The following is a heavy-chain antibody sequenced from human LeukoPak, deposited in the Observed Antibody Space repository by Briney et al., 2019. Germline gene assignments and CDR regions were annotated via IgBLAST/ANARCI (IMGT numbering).Heavy chain of an antibody. Sequence: GRSLRLSCAASGFTFSSYTIHWVRQAPDKGLEWVAVISYDGNNKYYADSVKGRFTISRDNSKNTLYLQMNSLRAEDTAVYYCAREPYYYGSGSTYYYYGMDVWGQGTTVTVSS. CDR3: AREPYYYGSGSTYYYYGMDV. CDR2: ISYDGNNK. V-gene: IGHV3-30-3*01. CDR1: GFTFSSYT. J-gene: IGHJ6*02. D-gene: IGHD3-10*01.